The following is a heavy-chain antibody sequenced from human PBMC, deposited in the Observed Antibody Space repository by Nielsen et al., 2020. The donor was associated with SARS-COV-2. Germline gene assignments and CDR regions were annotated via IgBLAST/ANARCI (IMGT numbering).Heavy chain of an antibody. J-gene: IGHJ4*02. CDR3: AKDVYGVCSN. CDR2: ISGSGGST. CDR1: GFTFSSYA. V-gene: IGHV3-23*01. Sequence: GESLKISCAASGFTFSSYAMSWVRQAPGKGLEWVSAISGSGGSTYYADSVKGWFTISRDNSKNTLYLQMNSLRAEDTAVYYCAKDVYGVCSNWGQGTLVTVSS. D-gene: IGHD2-8*01.